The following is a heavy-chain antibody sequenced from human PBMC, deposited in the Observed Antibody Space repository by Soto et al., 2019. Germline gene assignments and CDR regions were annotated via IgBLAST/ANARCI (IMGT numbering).Heavy chain of an antibody. J-gene: IGHJ4*02. CDR1: GGSFSGYY. Sequence: SETLSLTCAVFGGSFSGYYWGWIRQPPGKGLEWIGEINRDGVTNYNPSLKSRLTMSVDTSKKQFSLKLNSVTAADTAVYYCARTATQCSSTSCYTVSLDFWGQGTLVTVS. D-gene: IGHD2-2*02. V-gene: IGHV4-34*01. CDR2: INRDGVT. CDR3: ARTATQCSSTSCYTVSLDF.